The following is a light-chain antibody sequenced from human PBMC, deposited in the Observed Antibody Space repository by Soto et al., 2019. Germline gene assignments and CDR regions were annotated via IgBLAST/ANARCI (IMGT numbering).Light chain of an antibody. CDR3: SSYTTSSTPLYV. V-gene: IGLV2-14*01. Sequence: QSALTQPASVSGSPGQSITISCTGTSRDVGAYNFVSWYQQYPGKAPNIMIYEVRNRPSGVSNRFSGSKSGNTASLTISGLQSEDEADYYCSSYTTSSTPLYVFGTGTKVTVL. CDR1: SRDVGAYNF. CDR2: EVR. J-gene: IGLJ1*01.